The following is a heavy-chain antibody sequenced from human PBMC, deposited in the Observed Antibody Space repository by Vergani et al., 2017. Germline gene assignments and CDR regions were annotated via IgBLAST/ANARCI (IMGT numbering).Heavy chain of an antibody. CDR3: ARVDPGGYSGYVH. D-gene: IGHD5-12*01. V-gene: IGHV1-69*02. J-gene: IGHJ4*02. CDR1: GGTFSSYT. CDR2: IIPILGIA. Sequence: QVQLVQSGAEVKKPGSSVKVSCKASGGTFSSYTISWVRQAPGQGLEWMGRIIPILGIANYAQKFQGRVTITADKSTSTAYMELSSLRSEDTAVYYCARVDPGGYSGYVHWSQGTLVTVSA.